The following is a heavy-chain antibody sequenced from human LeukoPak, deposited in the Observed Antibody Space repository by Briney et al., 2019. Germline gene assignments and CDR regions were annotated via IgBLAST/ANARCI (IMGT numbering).Heavy chain of an antibody. CDR3: ARLTYCSSTSCHPYDIYMDV. Sequence: SGPTLVNPAQTLTLTCTFSGFSLSTSGMCVSWIRQPPGKALEWLARIDWDDDKYYSTSLKTRLTISKDTSKNQVVLTMTNMDPVDTATYYCARLTYCSSTSCHPYDIYMDVWGKGTTVTVSS. CDR1: GFSLSTSGMC. V-gene: IGHV2-70*11. D-gene: IGHD2-2*01. J-gene: IGHJ6*03. CDR2: IDWDDDK.